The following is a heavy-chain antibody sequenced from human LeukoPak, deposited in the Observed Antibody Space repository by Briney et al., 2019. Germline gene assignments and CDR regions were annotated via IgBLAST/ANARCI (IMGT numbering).Heavy chain of an antibody. J-gene: IGHJ4*02. CDR3: AREKSEGRFDY. CDR1: GFTVSSNY. CDR2: IYSGGST. V-gene: IGHV3-53*01. Sequence: GGSLRLSCAASGFTVSSNYMSWVRQAPGKGLEWVSVIYSGGSTYYADSVKGRFTISRDNSKNTLYLQMNSLRSEDTAVYYCAREKSEGRFDYWGQGTLVTVSS. D-gene: IGHD2-15*01.